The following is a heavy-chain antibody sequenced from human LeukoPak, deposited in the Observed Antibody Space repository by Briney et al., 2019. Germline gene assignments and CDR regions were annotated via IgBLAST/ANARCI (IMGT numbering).Heavy chain of an antibody. D-gene: IGHD6-19*01. J-gene: IGHJ4*02. Sequence: GGSLRLSCAAAGFTFSTYGMTWVRQAPGEGLEWVSTINDSGGNTHYADSVKGRFTISRDNSKNMLYLQMNSLRAEDTAVYYCARRSGIAVAGAFDYWGQGTLVTVSS. CDR3: ARRSGIAVAGAFDY. CDR2: INDSGGNT. V-gene: IGHV3-23*01. CDR1: GFTFSTYG.